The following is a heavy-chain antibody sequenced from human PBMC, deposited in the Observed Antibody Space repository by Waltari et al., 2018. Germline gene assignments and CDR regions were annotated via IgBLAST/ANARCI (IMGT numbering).Heavy chain of an antibody. CDR3: ARHRTGTAAVDY. CDR2: ISYSGST. J-gene: IGHJ4*02. CDR1: GGSISSGDSF. D-gene: IGHD1-1*01. Sequence: QVQLQESRPGLVKPSQPLSITCTVSGGSISSGDSFCSLIRQPPGKGLEWVGYISYSGSTYYNPSLKSRVIMSLDTSKNQFSLMLSSVTAADTAVYYCARHRTGTAAVDYWGQGTLVTVSS. V-gene: IGHV4-30-4*08.